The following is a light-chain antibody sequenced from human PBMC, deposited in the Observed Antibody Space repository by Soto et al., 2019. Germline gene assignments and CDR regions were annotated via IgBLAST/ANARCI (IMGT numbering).Light chain of an antibody. CDR3: LLSYNGPYV. J-gene: IGLJ1*01. CDR2: DTT. CDR1: TGAVTNGHY. V-gene: IGLV7-46*01. Sequence: QAVVTQEPSLTVSPGGTVTLTCGSSTGAVTNGHYPYWLQQKPGQAPRTLIYDTTNRHSWTPARFSGSLLGGKAALTLSGAQPEDDAEYYCLLSYNGPYVFGTGTKVTV.